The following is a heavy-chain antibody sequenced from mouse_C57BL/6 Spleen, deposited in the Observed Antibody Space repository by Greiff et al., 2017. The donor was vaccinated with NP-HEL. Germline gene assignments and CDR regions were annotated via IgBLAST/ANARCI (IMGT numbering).Heavy chain of an antibody. CDR2: ISSGGDYI. Sequence: DVMLVESGEGLVKPGGSLKLSCAASGFTFSSYAMSWVRQTPEKRLEWVAYISSGGDYIYYADTVKGRFTISRDNARNTLYLQMSSLKSEDTAMYYCTREVYYGSSELGYAMDYWGQGTSVTVSS. V-gene: IGHV5-9-1*02. CDR3: TREVYYGSSELGYAMDY. D-gene: IGHD1-1*01. J-gene: IGHJ4*01. CDR1: GFTFSSYA.